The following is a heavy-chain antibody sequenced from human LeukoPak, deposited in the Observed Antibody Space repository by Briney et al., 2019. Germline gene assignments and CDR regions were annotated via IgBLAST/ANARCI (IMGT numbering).Heavy chain of an antibody. Sequence: GGSLRLSCAASGFTFSSYAMNWVRQAPGKGLEWVSGISGSGGNTYYADSVKGRFTISRDNSKNTPYLQMNSLRAEDTAIYYCAKDNSWGYSYGKADYWGQGTLVTVSS. CDR2: ISGSGGNT. V-gene: IGHV3-23*01. D-gene: IGHD5-18*01. J-gene: IGHJ4*02. CDR3: AKDNSWGYSYGKADY. CDR1: GFTFSSYA.